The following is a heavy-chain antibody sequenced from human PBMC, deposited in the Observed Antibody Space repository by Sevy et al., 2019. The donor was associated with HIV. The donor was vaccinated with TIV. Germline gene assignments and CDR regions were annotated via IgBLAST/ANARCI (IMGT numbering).Heavy chain of an antibody. D-gene: IGHD3-22*01. Sequence: GGSLRLSCAASGLSFSNAWMAWVRQAPGKGLEWVGRIRSETGGGTTDFAAFAKGKFTMSRDDPKNTLYLQMNSLKTEDTAVYDCAIDHRRDGMIVVPFEKWGLGTLVTVSS. CDR3: AIDHRRDGMIVVPFEK. J-gene: IGHJ4*02. CDR1: GLSFSNAW. V-gene: IGHV3-15*01. CDR2: IRSETGGGTT.